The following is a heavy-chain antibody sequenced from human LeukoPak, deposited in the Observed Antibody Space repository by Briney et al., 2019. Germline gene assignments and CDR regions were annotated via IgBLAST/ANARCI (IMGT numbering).Heavy chain of an antibody. D-gene: IGHD4-17*01. CDR2: INKDGSER. Sequence: GGSLRLSCAASGFTFSGYWMSWVRQAPGKGLEWVANINKDGSERYNVDSVEGRFTISRDNANKSLYLQMNSLRAEDTSVYYCARESKGRSKIDYWGQGTLVTVSS. V-gene: IGHV3-7*01. CDR1: GFTFSGYW. J-gene: IGHJ4*02. CDR3: ARESKGRSKIDY.